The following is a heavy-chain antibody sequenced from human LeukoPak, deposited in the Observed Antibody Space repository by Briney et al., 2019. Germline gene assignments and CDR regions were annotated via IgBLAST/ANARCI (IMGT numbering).Heavy chain of an antibody. CDR3: AREPGGARGYSYGYGYYYMDV. V-gene: IGHV4-59*11. CDR2: VYYSGST. CDR1: GGSISRHY. J-gene: IGHJ6*03. D-gene: IGHD5-18*01. Sequence: SETLSLTCTVSGGSISRHYWSWIRQPPGKGLEWIGYVYYSGSTNYNPSLKSRVTISVDTSKNQFSLKLSSVTAADTAVYYCAREPGGARGYSYGYGYYYMDVWGKGTTVTVSS.